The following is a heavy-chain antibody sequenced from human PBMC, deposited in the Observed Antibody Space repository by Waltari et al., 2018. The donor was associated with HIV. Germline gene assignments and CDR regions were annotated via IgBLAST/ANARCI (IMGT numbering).Heavy chain of an antibody. CDR2: IYYSGST. D-gene: IGHD5-12*01. CDR3: ARGDGYNPGADY. Sequence: QLQLQESGPGLVKPSETLSLTCTVSGGSISSSSYYWGWIRQPPGKGLEWIGSIYYSGSTYYNPSLKSRVTISVDTSKNQFSLKLSSVTAADTAVYYCARGDGYNPGADYWGQGTLVTVSS. V-gene: IGHV4-39*07. CDR1: GGSISSSSYY. J-gene: IGHJ4*02.